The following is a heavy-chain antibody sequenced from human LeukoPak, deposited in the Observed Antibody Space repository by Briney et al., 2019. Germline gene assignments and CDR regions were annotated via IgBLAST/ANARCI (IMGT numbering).Heavy chain of an antibody. D-gene: IGHD3-22*01. CDR3: AKYGEMGTNYYDSSGYRYYFDY. V-gene: IGHV3-23*01. Sequence: GGSLRLSCAASGFTFSSYAMSWVRQAPGKGLEWVSAISGNGGSTYYADSVKGRFTISRDNSKNTLYLQMNSLRAEDTAVYYCAKYGEMGTNYYDSSGYRYYFDYWGQGTLVTVSS. CDR2: ISGNGGST. J-gene: IGHJ4*02. CDR1: GFTFSSYA.